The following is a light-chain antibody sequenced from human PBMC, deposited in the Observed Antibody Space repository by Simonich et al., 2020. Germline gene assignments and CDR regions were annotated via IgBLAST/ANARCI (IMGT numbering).Light chain of an antibody. CDR2: DVS. Sequence: QSALTQPASVSGSPVQSITISCTGTRSDVGGYNYVSWYPQHPGKAPKLMIYDVSKRPSGVSNRFSGSKSGNTASLTISGLQAEDEADYYCSSYTSSSTWVFGGGTKLTVL. V-gene: IGLV2-14*01. CDR3: SSYTSSSTWV. J-gene: IGLJ3*02. CDR1: RSDVGGYNY.